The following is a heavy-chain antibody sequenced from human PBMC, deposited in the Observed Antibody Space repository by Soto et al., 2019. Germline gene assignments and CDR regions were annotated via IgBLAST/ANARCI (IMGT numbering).Heavy chain of an antibody. CDR2: IDPTDSYT. CDR1: GYMFTTYW. Sequence: GESLKISCKGSGYMFTTYWISWVRQMPGKGLEWMGRIDPTDSYTNYSPSFQGHVSISADKSISTAYLQWSSLKASDTAMYYCARHRHYHRARFHYWGQGTLLTVSS. V-gene: IGHV5-10-1*01. D-gene: IGHD1-26*01. CDR3: ARHRHYHRARFHY. J-gene: IGHJ4*02.